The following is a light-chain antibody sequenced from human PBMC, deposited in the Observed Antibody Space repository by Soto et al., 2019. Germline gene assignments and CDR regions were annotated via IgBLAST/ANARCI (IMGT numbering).Light chain of an antibody. CDR2: KAS. Sequence: DIQMTQSPSTLSASLGDRVTITCRASQSISGWLAWYQQKPGKAPKLLIYKASSLESGVPSRFSGSGSGTEFTLTISRLQPDDFATYYCQQYNSHAPWTFGQGTKVEIK. V-gene: IGKV1-5*03. CDR1: QSISGW. CDR3: QQYNSHAPWT. J-gene: IGKJ1*01.